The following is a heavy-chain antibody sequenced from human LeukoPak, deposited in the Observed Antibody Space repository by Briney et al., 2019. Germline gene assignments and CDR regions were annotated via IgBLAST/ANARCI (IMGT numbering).Heavy chain of an antibody. CDR3: VRESGVWVGPGIGRPLDV. D-gene: IGHD3-16*01. V-gene: IGHV3-7*01. Sequence: RGSLRLSCAVSGFTFNDYWMTWVRQAPGRRLEWVANIKEDGSDKQYVDSVQGRFSISRDNAENSLYLQMNSLRAEDTAVYYCVRESGVWVGPGIGRPLDVWGKGTAVTVSP. CDR1: GFTFNDYW. CDR2: IKEDGSDK. J-gene: IGHJ6*04.